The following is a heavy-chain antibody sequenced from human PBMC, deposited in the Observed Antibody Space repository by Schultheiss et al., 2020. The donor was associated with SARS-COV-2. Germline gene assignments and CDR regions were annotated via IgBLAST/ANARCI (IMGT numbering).Heavy chain of an antibody. CDR1: GFTFSDYY. CDR2: ISSSSSYT. CDR3: ARVRDRDGVDY. D-gene: IGHD5-24*01. V-gene: IGHV3-11*06. Sequence: GGSLRLSCAASGFTFSDYYMSWIRQAPGKGLEWVSYISSSSSYTNYADSVKGRFTISRDNAKNSLYLQMNSLRAEDTAVYYCARVRDRDGVDYWGQGTLVTVSS. J-gene: IGHJ4*02.